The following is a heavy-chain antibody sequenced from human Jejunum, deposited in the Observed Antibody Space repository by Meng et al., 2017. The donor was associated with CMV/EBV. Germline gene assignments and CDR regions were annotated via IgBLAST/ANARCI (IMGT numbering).Heavy chain of an antibody. CDR2: ISYDGNSK. Sequence: SFVMHGVRQAPGRGLEGVAVISYDGNSKYYTDAVKGRFTISRDDSKSILYLEMDSLRKEDTAVYYCARGLGGSGWSPYYYGLDVWGQGTTVTVSS. CDR1: SFV. CDR3: ARGLGGSGWSPYYYGLDV. D-gene: IGHD6-19*01. J-gene: IGHJ6*01. V-gene: IGHV3-30*03.